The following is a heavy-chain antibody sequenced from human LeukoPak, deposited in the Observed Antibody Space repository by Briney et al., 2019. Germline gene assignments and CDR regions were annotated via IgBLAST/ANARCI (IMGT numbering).Heavy chain of an antibody. J-gene: IGHJ5*02. V-gene: IGHV4-38-2*01. D-gene: IGHD3-3*01. CDR1: GYSISSGYY. Sequence: PSETLSLTRAVSGYSISSGYYWGWIRQPPGKGLEWIGSIYHSGSTYYNPSLKSRVTISVDTSKNQFSPKLSSVTAADTAVYYCARHTIFGVVIYNWFDPWGQGTLVTVSS. CDR2: IYHSGST. CDR3: ARHTIFGVVIYNWFDP.